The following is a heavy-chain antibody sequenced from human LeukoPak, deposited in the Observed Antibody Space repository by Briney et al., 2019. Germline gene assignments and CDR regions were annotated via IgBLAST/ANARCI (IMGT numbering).Heavy chain of an antibody. CDR2: INPSGGGT. CDR3: ARVTNSGWYDY. CDR1: GYTFTSYY. Sequence: GASVKVSCKASGYTFTSYYMHWVRQAPGQGLEWMGIINPSGGGTSYAQKFQGRVTVTRDTSTSTVYLELSSLRSEDTAVYYCARVTNSGWYDYWGPGTLVTVSS. D-gene: IGHD6-19*01. V-gene: IGHV1-46*01. J-gene: IGHJ4*02.